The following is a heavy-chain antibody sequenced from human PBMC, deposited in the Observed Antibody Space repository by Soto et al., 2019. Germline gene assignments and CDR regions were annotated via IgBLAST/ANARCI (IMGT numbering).Heavy chain of an antibody. Sequence: QVQLVEAGGGVVQPGRSLRLSCEASGSSFSTYTMNWVRQAPGKGLEWVALITYDGSNNYYADSVKGRFTISRDNSKNTLYLQMNRLRAEDTAIYYCAREQSGVDFYYGLDVWGRGTTVTVS. CDR2: ITYDGSNN. CDR3: AREQSGVDFYYGLDV. D-gene: IGHD3-10*01. V-gene: IGHV3-30-3*01. J-gene: IGHJ6*02. CDR1: GSSFSTYT.